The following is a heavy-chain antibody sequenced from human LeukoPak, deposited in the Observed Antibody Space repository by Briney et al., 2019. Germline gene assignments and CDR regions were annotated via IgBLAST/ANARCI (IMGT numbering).Heavy chain of an antibody. CDR2: ISYDGSNK. D-gene: IGHD6-13*01. CDR3: ARDDRSSSWTYYFDY. Sequence: GGSLRLSCAASGFTFSNYDMHWVRQAPGKGLEWVAVISYDGSNKYYADSVKGRFTISRDNSKNTLYLQMNSLRAEDTAVYYCARDDRSSSWTYYFDYWGQGTLVTVSS. J-gene: IGHJ4*02. V-gene: IGHV3-30-3*01. CDR1: GFTFSNYD.